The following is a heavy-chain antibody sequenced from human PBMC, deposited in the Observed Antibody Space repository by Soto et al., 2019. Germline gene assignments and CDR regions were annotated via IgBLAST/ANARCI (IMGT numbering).Heavy chain of an antibody. D-gene: IGHD3-22*01. Sequence: QVQLVESGGGVVQPGKSLRLSCAGSGFTFSNYGLHWVRQAPGKGLEWVAVIWCDGGNKYYAHSVKGRFTISRDNSKNTVFLQINRLRAEDTAVYYCARSYDCSGYDFDYWGQGTRVTVSS. J-gene: IGHJ4*02. CDR3: ARSYDCSGYDFDY. CDR2: IWCDGGNK. V-gene: IGHV3-33*01. CDR1: GFTFSNYG.